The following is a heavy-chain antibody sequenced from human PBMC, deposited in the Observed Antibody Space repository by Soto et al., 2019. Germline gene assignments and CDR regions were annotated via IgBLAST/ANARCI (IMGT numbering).Heavy chain of an antibody. CDR1: GFTFSSYA. J-gene: IGHJ6*02. CDR3: ARDRAYCSGGSCYSRRYYYYGMDV. V-gene: IGHV3-30-3*01. Sequence: QVQLVESGGGVVQPGRSLRLSCAASGFTFSSYAMHWVRQAPGKGLEWVAVISYDGSNKYYADSVKGRFTISRDNSKNTRYLQMNSLRAEDTAVYYCARDRAYCSGGSCYSRRYYYYGMDVWGQGTTVTVSS. D-gene: IGHD2-15*01. CDR2: ISYDGSNK.